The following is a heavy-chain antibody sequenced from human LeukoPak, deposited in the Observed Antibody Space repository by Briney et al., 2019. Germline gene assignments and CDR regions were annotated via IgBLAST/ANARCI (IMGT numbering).Heavy chain of an antibody. J-gene: IGHJ1*01. V-gene: IGHV3-21*01. CDR1: GFTFSSYS. D-gene: IGHD6-13*01. Sequence: PGGSLRLSCAASGFTFSSYSMHWVRQSPGKGLEWVPSIDSLKGRFTISRDNAKKSLYLQMNSLRAEDTAVYYCARGKQQLVQERYFQHWGQGTLVTVSS. CDR2: I. CDR3: ARGKQQLVQERYFQH.